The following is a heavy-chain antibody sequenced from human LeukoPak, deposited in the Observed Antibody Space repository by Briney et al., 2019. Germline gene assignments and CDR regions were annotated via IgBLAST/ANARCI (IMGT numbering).Heavy chain of an antibody. CDR3: ATHPNGYCSGGSCYDPGVLYGMDV. D-gene: IGHD2-15*01. Sequence: ASVKVSCKASGYTFTGYYMHWVRQDPGQGLEWMGWINPNSGGTNYAQKFQGRVTMTRDTSISTAYMELSRLRSDDTAVYYCATHPNGYCSGGSCYDPGVLYGMDVWGQGTTVTVSS. V-gene: IGHV1-2*02. J-gene: IGHJ6*02. CDR2: INPNSGGT. CDR1: GYTFTGYY.